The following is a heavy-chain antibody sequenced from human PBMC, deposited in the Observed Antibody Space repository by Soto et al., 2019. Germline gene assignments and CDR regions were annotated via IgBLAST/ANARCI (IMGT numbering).Heavy chain of an antibody. D-gene: IGHD4-17*01. J-gene: IGHJ6*02. CDR2: FDPEDGET. CDR3: ATTRDYGALRDYYGMDV. V-gene: IGHV1-24*01. Sequence: ASVKVSCKVSGYTLTELSMHWVRQAPGKGLEWMGGFDPEDGETIYAQKFQGRVTMTEDTSTDTAYMELSSLRSEDTAVYYCATTRDYGALRDYYGMDVWGQGXTVTVSS. CDR1: GYTLTELS.